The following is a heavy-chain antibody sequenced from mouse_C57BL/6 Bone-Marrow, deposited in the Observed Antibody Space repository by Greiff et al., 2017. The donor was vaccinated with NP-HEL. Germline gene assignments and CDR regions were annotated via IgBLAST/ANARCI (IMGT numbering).Heavy chain of an antibody. Sequence: EVHLVESGPELVKPGASVKISCKASGYSFTDYNMNWVKQSNGKSLEWIGVINPNYGTTSYNQKFKGKATLTVDQSSSTAYMQLNSLTSEDSAVYYCARTFYYYGSSWFAYWGQGTLVTVSA. CDR3: ARTFYYYGSSWFAY. D-gene: IGHD1-1*01. V-gene: IGHV1-39*01. CDR1: GYSFTDYN. J-gene: IGHJ3*01. CDR2: INPNYGTT.